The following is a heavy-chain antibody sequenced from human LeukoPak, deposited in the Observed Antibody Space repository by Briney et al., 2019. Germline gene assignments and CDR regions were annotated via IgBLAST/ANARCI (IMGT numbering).Heavy chain of an antibody. CDR2: INTNTGNP. CDR3: ARHIYGDYEGWFDP. Sequence: ASVKVSCKASGYSFTTYAMNWVRQAPGQGLEWMGWINTNTGNPTYAQGFTGRFVFSLDTSVSTAYLQISSLKAEDTAVYYCARHIYGDYEGWFDPWGQGTLVTVSS. V-gene: IGHV7-4-1*02. D-gene: IGHD4-17*01. CDR1: GYSFTTYA. J-gene: IGHJ5*02.